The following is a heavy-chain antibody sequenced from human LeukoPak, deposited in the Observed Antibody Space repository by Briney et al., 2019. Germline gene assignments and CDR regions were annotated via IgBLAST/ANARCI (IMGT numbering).Heavy chain of an antibody. CDR3: ARGRYYDFWSGYPQDYFDY. CDR2: IYTSGST. D-gene: IGHD3-3*01. J-gene: IGHJ4*02. Sequence: SETLSLTCTVSGGSISSGSYYWSWIRQPAGKRLEWIGRIYTSGSTHYNPSLKSRVTISVDTSKNQFSLKLSSVTAADTAVYYCARGRYYDFWSGYPQDYFDYWGQGTLVTVSS. CDR1: GGSISSGSYY. V-gene: IGHV4-61*02.